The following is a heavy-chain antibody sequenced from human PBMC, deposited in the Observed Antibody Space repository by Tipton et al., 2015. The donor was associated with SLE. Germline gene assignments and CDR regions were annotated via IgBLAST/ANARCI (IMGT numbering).Heavy chain of an antibody. D-gene: IGHD1-1*01. V-gene: IGHV3-74*01. Sequence: GSLRLSCAASGFTFTSHWMHWVRQAPGKGLMWVSRINNEGTYTEFADSVKGRSTFSRDNAKKTLHLQMNSLEVEDTAVYYCVRGGLQHAFDLWGQGTMVTVSS. CDR3: VRGGLQHAFDL. CDR1: GFTFTSHW. J-gene: IGHJ3*01. CDR2: INNEGTYT.